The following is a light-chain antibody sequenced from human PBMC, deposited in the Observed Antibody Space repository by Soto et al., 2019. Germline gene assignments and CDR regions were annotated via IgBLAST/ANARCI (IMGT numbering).Light chain of an antibody. Sequence: DIQLTQSPSTLSASVLYIVTITFRSTQSISSWLALYQQKPGKAPKLLIYKASSLESGVPSRFSGSGSGTEFTLTISSLQPDDFATYYCQKYNSYSWKFGQGTKVDIK. CDR1: QSISSW. CDR2: KAS. J-gene: IGKJ1*01. CDR3: QKYNSYSWK. V-gene: IGKV1-5*03.